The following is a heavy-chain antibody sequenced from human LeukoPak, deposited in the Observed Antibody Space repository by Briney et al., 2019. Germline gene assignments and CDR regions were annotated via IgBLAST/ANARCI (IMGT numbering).Heavy chain of an antibody. CDR2: IYHSGST. V-gene: IGHV4-30-2*01. J-gene: IGHJ4*02. Sequence: SQTLSLTCTVSGGSISSGGYYWSWIRQPPGKGLEWIGYIYHSGSTYYNPSLKSRVTISVDRSKNQFSLKLSSVTAADTAVYYCARDKSCDYWGQGTLVTVSS. CDR3: ARDKSCDY. D-gene: IGHD2-15*01. CDR1: GGSISSGGYY.